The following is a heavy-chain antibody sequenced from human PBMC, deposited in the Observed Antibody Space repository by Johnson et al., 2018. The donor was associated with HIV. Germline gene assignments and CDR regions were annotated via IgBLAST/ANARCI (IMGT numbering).Heavy chain of an antibody. CDR2: ISWNSGSI. V-gene: IGHV3-48*04. J-gene: IGHJ3*01. Sequence: VQLMESGGGLVQPGGSLRLSCAASGFTVSSNYMSWVRQAPGKGLEWVSGISWNSGSIGYADSVKGRFTISRDNAKNSLYLQMNSLRAEDTAVYYCARAYYDSSGYYPHAFHVWGQGTMVTVSS. CDR3: ARAYYDSSGYYPHAFHV. CDR1: GFTVSSNY. D-gene: IGHD3-22*01.